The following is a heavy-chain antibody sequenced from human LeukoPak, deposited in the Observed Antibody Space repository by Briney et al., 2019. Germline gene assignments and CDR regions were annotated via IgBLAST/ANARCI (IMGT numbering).Heavy chain of an antibody. D-gene: IGHD3-10*01. Sequence: ASVKVSCKASGYTFTGYYMHWVRQALGQGLELMGWINPNSSGTNYAQKFQGRVTVTRDTSISTAYLELSRLRSDDTAVYYCAREHGSGGKGIDIWGQGTMVTVSS. CDR1: GYTFTGYY. J-gene: IGHJ3*02. CDR3: AREHGSGGKGIDI. V-gene: IGHV1-2*02. CDR2: INPNSSGT.